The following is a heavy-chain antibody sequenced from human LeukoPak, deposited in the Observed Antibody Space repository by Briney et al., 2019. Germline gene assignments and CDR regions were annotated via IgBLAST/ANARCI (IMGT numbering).Heavy chain of an antibody. Sequence: PGGSLRLPCAASGFTVSSNYMSWVRQAPGKGLEWVAVISYDGSNKYYADSVKGRFTISRDNSKNTLYLQMNSLRAEDTAVYYCARAPKFRLVGVSKGPFDPWGQGTLVTVSS. V-gene: IGHV3-30*03. CDR1: GFTVSSNY. CDR3: ARAPKFRLVGVSKGPFDP. J-gene: IGHJ5*02. CDR2: ISYDGSNK. D-gene: IGHD1-26*01.